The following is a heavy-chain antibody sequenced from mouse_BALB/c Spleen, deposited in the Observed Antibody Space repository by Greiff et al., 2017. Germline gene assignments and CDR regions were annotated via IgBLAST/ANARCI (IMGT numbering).Heavy chain of an antibody. Sequence: EVQLQESGGGLVQPGGSLKLSCAASGFDFSRYWMSWVRQAPGKGLEWIGEINPDSSTINYTPSLKDKFIISRDNAKNTLYLQMSKVRSEDTALYYCARRIRSTMITYWYFDVWGAGTTVTVSS. CDR2: INPDSSTI. V-gene: IGHV4-1*02. D-gene: IGHD2-4*01. CDR1: GFDFSRYW. J-gene: IGHJ1*01. CDR3: ARRIRSTMITYWYFDV.